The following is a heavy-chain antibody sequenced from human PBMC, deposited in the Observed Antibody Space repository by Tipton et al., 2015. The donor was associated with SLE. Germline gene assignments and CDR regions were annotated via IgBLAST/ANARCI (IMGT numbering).Heavy chain of an antibody. V-gene: IGHV4-34*01. J-gene: IGHJ5*02. CDR1: GGSFSNYY. CDR2: ISHTGTT. Sequence: TLSLTCAVYGGSFSNYYWSWVRQSPGKGLEWIGEISHTGTTNHNPSLKSRVTMSLDTSKKQFSVKLTSVTAADTAVYYCARGAFSRSGRCFDPWGQGTLVFVSS. D-gene: IGHD2-2*01. CDR3: ARGAFSRSGRCFDP.